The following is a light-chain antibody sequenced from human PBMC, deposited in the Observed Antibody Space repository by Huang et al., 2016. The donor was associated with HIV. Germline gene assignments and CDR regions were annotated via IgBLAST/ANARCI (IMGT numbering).Light chain of an antibody. V-gene: IGKV1-9*01. CDR1: QDINSH. CDR3: LQLNNYPGT. CDR2: AAS. Sequence: IQLTQSPSSLSASGGDRVTITCRASQDINSHLAWYQQKPGKAPKLLIYAASTLESGVPSRFSGSGSGADFTLTINNLQPEDFATYYCLQLNNYPGTFGPGTNVDV. J-gene: IGKJ3*01.